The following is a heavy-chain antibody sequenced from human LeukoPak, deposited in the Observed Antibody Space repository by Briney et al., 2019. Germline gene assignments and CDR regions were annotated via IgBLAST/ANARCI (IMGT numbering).Heavy chain of an antibody. D-gene: IGHD6-6*01. J-gene: IGHJ5*02. Sequence: GGSLRLSCAASGFTFSSYAMSWVRQAPGKGLEWVSAISGSGGSTYYADSVKGRFTISRDNSKNTLYLQMNSLRAEDTAVSSVDSSSLGSKYNWFDPWGQGTLVTVSS. CDR1: GFTFSSYA. V-gene: IGHV3-23*01. CDR2: ISGSGGST. CDR3: DSSSLGSKYNWFDP.